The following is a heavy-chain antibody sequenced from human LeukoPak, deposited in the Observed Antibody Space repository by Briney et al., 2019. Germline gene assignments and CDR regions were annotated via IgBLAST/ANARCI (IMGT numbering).Heavy chain of an antibody. CDR3: AKDWATYYYDSSGYYGSDY. V-gene: IGHV3-15*01. D-gene: IGHD3-22*01. CDR1: GFTFSNAW. CDR2: IKSKTDGGTT. J-gene: IGHJ4*02. Sequence: GGSLRLSCAPSGFTFSNAWISWVRQAPGKGLEWVGRIKSKTDGGTTDYAAPVKGRFTISRDDSKNTLYLQMNSLRAEDTAVYYCAKDWATYYYDSSGYYGSDYWGQGTLVTVSS.